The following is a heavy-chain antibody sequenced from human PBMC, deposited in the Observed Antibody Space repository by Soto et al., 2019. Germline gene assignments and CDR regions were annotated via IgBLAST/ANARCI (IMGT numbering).Heavy chain of an antibody. J-gene: IGHJ5*02. CDR1: GYTFTGYY. V-gene: IGHV1-2*02. CDR3: ARDPGSSGWYGGWFDP. Sequence: GASVKVSCKASGYTFTGYYMHWVRQAPGQGLEWMGWINPNSGGTNYARKFQGRVTMTRDTSISTAYMELSRLRSDDTAVYYCARDPGSSGWYGGWFDPWGQGTLVTVSS. CDR2: INPNSGGT. D-gene: IGHD6-19*01.